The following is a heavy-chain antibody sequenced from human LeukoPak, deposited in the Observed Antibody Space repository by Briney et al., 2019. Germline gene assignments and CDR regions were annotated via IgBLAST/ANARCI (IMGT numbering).Heavy chain of an antibody. Sequence: EASVKVSCKVSGYTLTELSMHWVRQAPGKGLEWMGGFDPEDGETIYAQKFQGRVTMTEDTSTDTAYMELSSLRSEDTAVYYCARGLGIRYYYDSSGSHGWFDPWGQGTLVTVSS. CDR3: ARGLGIRYYYDSSGSHGWFDP. D-gene: IGHD3-22*01. CDR1: GYTLTELS. V-gene: IGHV1-24*01. CDR2: FDPEDGET. J-gene: IGHJ5*02.